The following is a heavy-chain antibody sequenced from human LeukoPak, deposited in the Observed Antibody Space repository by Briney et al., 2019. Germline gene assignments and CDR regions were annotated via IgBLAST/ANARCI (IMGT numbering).Heavy chain of an antibody. J-gene: IGHJ4*02. D-gene: IGHD4-17*01. CDR1: GFTFSSYS. CDR3: ARDRDHYGTGYYFDY. CDR2: ISSSSSYI. Sequence: GGSLRLSCAASGFTFSSYSMNWVRQAPGKGLEWVSSISSSSSYIYYADSVKGRFTISRDNAKNSLYLQMNSLRAEDTAVYYCARDRDHYGTGYYFDYWGQGTLVTASS. V-gene: IGHV3-21*01.